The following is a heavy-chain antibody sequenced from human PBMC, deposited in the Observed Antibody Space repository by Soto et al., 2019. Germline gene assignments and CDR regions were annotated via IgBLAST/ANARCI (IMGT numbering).Heavy chain of an antibody. CDR2: IYPGDSDT. CDR1: GYTFASHW. V-gene: IGHV5-51*01. Sequence: GESLKISCKGSGYTFASHWIGWVRQMPGKGLEWMGLIYPGDSDTRYSPSFQGQVLISADKSISTAYLQWSSLKASDTAMSYCARRPNDFWSASSSAGAFDIWGQGTMVTVSS. CDR3: ARRPNDFWSASSSAGAFDI. J-gene: IGHJ3*02. D-gene: IGHD3-3*01.